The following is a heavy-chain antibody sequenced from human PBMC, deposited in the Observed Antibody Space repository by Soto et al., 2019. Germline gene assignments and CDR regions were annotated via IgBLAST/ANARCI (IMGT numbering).Heavy chain of an antibody. CDR3: ARRALAAAGKATRAQVFRPAWFDP. CDR2: IYYSGST. Sequence: PSETLSLTCTVSGGSVSSGSYYWSWIRQPPGKGLEWIGYIYYSGSTNYNPSLKSRVTISVDTSKNQFSLKLSSVTAADTAVYYCARRALAAAGKATRAQVFRPAWFDPWGQGTLVTVSS. D-gene: IGHD6-13*01. J-gene: IGHJ5*02. CDR1: GGSVSSGSYY. V-gene: IGHV4-61*01.